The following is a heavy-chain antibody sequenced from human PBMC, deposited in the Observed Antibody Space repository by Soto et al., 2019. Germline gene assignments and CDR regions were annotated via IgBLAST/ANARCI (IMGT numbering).Heavy chain of an antibody. J-gene: IGHJ4*02. Sequence: EVQLLESGGDLVQPGGSLRLSCAASGFTFSTYAMNWVRQAPGKGLEWVSGISTSGAGTYYADSVKGRFTISRDNSKNTLFLQMNSLRAEYSGLYYCATVYCYGVPEQWGQGTLVTVSS. CDR2: ISTSGAGT. CDR1: GFTFSTYA. D-gene: IGHD4-17*01. V-gene: IGHV3-23*01. CDR3: ATVYCYGVPEQ.